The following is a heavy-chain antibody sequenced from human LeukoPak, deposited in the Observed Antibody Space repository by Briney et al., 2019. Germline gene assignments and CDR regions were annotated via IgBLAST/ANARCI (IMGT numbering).Heavy chain of an antibody. CDR3: ARPLSPYQFYFHT. CDR1: GYTFTAYY. V-gene: IGHV1-2*02. Sequence: RASVKVSCKASGYTFTAYYMHWVRQAPGQGLEWMGWIDPNGGGTNYAQQFQGRVTMTRDTSISTAYMELSSLTSDDTAVYYCARPLSPYQFYFHTWGQGTLLTVSS. CDR2: IDPNGGGT. D-gene: IGHD3-16*02. J-gene: IGHJ4*02.